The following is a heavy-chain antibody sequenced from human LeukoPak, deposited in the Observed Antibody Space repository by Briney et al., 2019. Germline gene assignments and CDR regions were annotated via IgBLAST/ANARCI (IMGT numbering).Heavy chain of an antibody. D-gene: IGHD6-19*01. CDR2: IWYDGGNK. CDR3: ARVGYSSGWYPLRN. V-gene: IGHV3-33*01. CDR1: GFTFSSYG. Sequence: GRSLRLSCAASGFTFSSYGMHWVRQAPGKGLEWVAVIWYDGGNKYYADSVKGRFTISRDNSKNTLYLQMNSLRAEDTAVYYCARVGYSSGWYPLRNWGQGTLVTVSS. J-gene: IGHJ4*02.